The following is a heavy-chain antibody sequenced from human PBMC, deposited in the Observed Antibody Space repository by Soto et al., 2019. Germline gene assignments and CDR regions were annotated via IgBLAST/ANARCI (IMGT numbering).Heavy chain of an antibody. D-gene: IGHD6-13*01. CDR2: ISYEGREK. CDR3: VKDKGAAAGFDY. CDR1: GFTFSNNG. Sequence: QVHLVESGGGVVQPGRSLRLSCAASGFTFSNNGMHWVRQAPGKGLEWMGVISYEGREKYYAGSVKGRFTISRDNSKNTLYLPMDTLRAEETAIYYCVKDKGAAAGFDYWGQGILVTVSS. J-gene: IGHJ4*02. V-gene: IGHV3-30*18.